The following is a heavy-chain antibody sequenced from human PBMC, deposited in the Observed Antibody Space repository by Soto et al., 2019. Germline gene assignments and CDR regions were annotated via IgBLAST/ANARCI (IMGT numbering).Heavy chain of an antibody. CDR1: GGSISSGDYY. CDR2: IYYSGST. J-gene: IGHJ6*02. Sequence: PSETLSLTCTVSGGSISSGDYYWSWIRQPPGKGLEWIGYIYYSGSTYYNPSLKSRVTISVDTSKNQFSLKLSSVTAADTAVYYCARVRVDIVATMKLYYYYGMDVWGQGTTVTVSS. V-gene: IGHV4-30-4*01. CDR3: ARVRVDIVATMKLYYYYGMDV. D-gene: IGHD5-12*01.